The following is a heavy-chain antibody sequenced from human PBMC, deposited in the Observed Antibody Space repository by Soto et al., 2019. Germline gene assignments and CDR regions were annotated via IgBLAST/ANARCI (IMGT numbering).Heavy chain of an antibody. CDR3: ARKVVGSTRRPDHWYFDL. Sequence: EVQLLESGGDSVQPGGSVRLSCAGSGFTFITYAMNWVRQAPGKGLEWVSTISGGGDATFFADPVRGRFTFSRDNSKNTVTLQMNSLGVDDTAVYYCARKVVGSTRRPDHWYFDLWGRGTLVTVSS. CDR1: GFTFITYA. J-gene: IGHJ2*01. D-gene: IGHD2-21*01. CDR2: ISGGGDAT. V-gene: IGHV3-23*01.